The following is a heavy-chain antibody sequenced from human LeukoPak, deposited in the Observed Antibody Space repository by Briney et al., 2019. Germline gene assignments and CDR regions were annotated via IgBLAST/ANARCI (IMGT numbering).Heavy chain of an antibody. CDR3: ASLRYYGSAD. Sequence: SETLSLTCTVSGGSINTVTYYWGWIRQPPGKGLEWIGSIYYSGTTHNNASLEGRVTISVDTSKNQFSLRLTSVTAADTAVYYCASLRYYGSADWGQGTLVTVSS. D-gene: IGHD3-10*01. J-gene: IGHJ4*02. V-gene: IGHV4-39*01. CDR2: IYYSGTT. CDR1: GGSINTVTYY.